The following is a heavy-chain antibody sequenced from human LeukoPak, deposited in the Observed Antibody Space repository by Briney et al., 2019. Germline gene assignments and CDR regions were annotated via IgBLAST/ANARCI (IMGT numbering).Heavy chain of an antibody. CDR2: ISSSGGTI. J-gene: IGHJ6*04. CDR3: ARLVVAANYGMDV. Sequence: PGGSLRLSCAASGFTSSSYEMNWVRQAPGKGLEWVSYISSSGGTIYYADSVKGRFTISRDNAKNSLYLQMNSLRAEDTAVYYCARLVVAANYGMDVWGKGTTVTVSS. CDR1: GFTSSSYE. V-gene: IGHV3-48*03. D-gene: IGHD2-15*01.